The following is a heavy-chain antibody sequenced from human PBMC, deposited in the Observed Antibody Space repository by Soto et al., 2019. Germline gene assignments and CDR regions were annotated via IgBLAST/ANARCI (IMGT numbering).Heavy chain of an antibody. J-gene: IGHJ4*02. CDR2: ISAYNGNT. D-gene: IGHD2-2*01. CDR1: GYTFTSYG. Sequence: ASVKVSFKASGYTFTSYGISWVRQAPGQGLEWMGWISAYNGNTNYAQKLQGRVTMTTDTSTSTAYMELRSLRSDGTAVYYCAREVWYCSSTSCPFDYWGQGTLVTVSS. V-gene: IGHV1-18*04. CDR3: AREVWYCSSTSCPFDY.